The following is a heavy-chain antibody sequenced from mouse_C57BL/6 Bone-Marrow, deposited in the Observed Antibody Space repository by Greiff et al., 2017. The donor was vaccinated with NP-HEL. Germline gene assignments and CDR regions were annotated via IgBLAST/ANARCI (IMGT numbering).Heavy chain of an antibody. D-gene: IGHD1-1*01. CDR1: GFSLTSYG. CDR3: ARSYYYGSSCNWYFDV. CDR2: IWSGGST. V-gene: IGHV2-2*01. Sequence: QVQLKESGPGLVQPSQSLSITCTVSGFSLTSYGVHWVRQSPGKGLEWLGVIWSGGSTDYNAAFISRLSISKDNSKSQVFFKMNSLQADDTAIYYCARSYYYGSSCNWYFDVWGTGTTVTVSS. J-gene: IGHJ1*03.